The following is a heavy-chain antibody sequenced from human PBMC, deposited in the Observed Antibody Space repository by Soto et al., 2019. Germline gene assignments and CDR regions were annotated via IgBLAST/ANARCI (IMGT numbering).Heavy chain of an antibody. J-gene: IGHJ6*02. Sequence: GGSLRLSCAASGFTFSSYAMHWVRQAPGKGLEYVSAITSCGGNTDYASSVKGRFTISIDNSKNMLYLQMGSLRTEDMGVYYCARRIPFGYGMDVWGQGTTVTVSS. D-gene: IGHD2-21*01. CDR1: GFTFSSYA. CDR2: ITSCGGNT. CDR3: ARRIPFGYGMDV. V-gene: IGHV3-64*01.